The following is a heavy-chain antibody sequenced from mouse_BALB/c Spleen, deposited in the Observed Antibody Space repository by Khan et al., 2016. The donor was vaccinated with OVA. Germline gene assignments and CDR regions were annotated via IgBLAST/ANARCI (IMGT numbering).Heavy chain of an antibody. Sequence: VQLQESGPGLVQPSQSLSITCTVSGFSLTTYGVHWVSQSPGKGLEWLGLIWSGGNTDNNAAFISRLSTTKDNSKSQAFFKMNSLHANDPAMYYCARNSYMYAFTYCGQGTLVTVSS. CDR1: GFSLTTYG. J-gene: IGHJ3*01. D-gene: IGHD2-14*01. CDR2: IWSGGNT. CDR3: ARNSYMYAFTY. V-gene: IGHV2-2*02.